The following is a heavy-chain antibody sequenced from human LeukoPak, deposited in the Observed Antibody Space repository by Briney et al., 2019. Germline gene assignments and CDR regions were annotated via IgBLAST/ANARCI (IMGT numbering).Heavy chain of an antibody. D-gene: IGHD6-13*01. V-gene: IGHV3-11*04. J-gene: IGHJ3*02. CDR3: ARVAAAYHDAFDI. Sequence: GGSLRLSCAASGFTFSDYYMNWVRQAPGKGLEWASYISSSGSTIYYADSVKGRFTISRDNAKNSLYLQMNSLRAEDTAVYYCARVAAAYHDAFDIWGQGTMVTVSS. CDR1: GFTFSDYY. CDR2: ISSSGSTI.